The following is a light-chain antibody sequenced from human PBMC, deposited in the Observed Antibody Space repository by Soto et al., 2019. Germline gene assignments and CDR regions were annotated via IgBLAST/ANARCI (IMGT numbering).Light chain of an antibody. J-gene: IGKJ2*01. CDR1: QSVSSSY. Sequence: EIVLTQSPGTLSLSPGERATLSCRASQSVSSSYLAWYQQKPGQAPRLLIYGASSMATGIPDRFSGSGSGTDFTLTISRLEPEDFAVDYCQQYGSSPRMYTVGHGTKLEIK. V-gene: IGKV3-20*01. CDR2: GAS. CDR3: QQYGSSPRMYT.